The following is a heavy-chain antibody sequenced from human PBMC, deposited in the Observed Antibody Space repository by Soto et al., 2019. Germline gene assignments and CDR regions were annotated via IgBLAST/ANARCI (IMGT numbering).Heavy chain of an antibody. D-gene: IGHD3-9*01. V-gene: IGHV4-59*01. CDR3: ARVPPDILTGYYNYYFDY. CDR1: GGSISSYY. CDR2: IYYSGST. Sequence: PSETLSLTCTVSGGSISSYYWSWIRRPPGKGLEWIGYIYYSGSTNYNPSLKSRVTISVDTSKNQFSLKLSSVTAADTAVYYCARVPPDILTGYYNYYFDYWGQGTLVTVSS. J-gene: IGHJ4*02.